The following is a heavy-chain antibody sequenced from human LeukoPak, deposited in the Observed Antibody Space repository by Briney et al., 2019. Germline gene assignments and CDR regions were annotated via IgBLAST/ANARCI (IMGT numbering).Heavy chain of an antibody. J-gene: IGHJ4*02. Sequence: GGSLRLSCAASGFTFSSFAMSWVRQAPGKGLEWVSAISGSGGSTYYADSVKGRFTISRDNSKNTLYLQMNSLRAEDTAVYYCAKITTRGSSWSIWGQGTLVTVSS. CDR2: ISGSGGST. CDR3: AKITTRGSSWSI. V-gene: IGHV3-23*01. CDR1: GFTFSSFA. D-gene: IGHD6-13*01.